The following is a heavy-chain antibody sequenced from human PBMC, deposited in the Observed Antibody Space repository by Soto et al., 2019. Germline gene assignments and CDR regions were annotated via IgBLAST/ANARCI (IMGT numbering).Heavy chain of an antibody. CDR2: ISYYGSNK. CDR3: ARALLGGAFDI. Sequence: QVQLVESGGGVVQPGRSLRLSCTASGFTFNSYAMHWVRQAPGKGLEWVAVISYYGSNKYYADSVKGRFTISRDNSKKTLYLPMNSLRAEDTAVYYCARALLGGAFDIWGQGTMVTVSS. CDR1: GFTFNSYA. J-gene: IGHJ3*02. D-gene: IGHD3-10*01. V-gene: IGHV3-30-3*01.